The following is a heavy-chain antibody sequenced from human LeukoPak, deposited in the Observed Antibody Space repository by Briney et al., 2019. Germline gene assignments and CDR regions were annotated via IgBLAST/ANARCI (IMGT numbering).Heavy chain of an antibody. CDR3: AKDVCTSPRCLLYFDS. D-gene: IGHD2-8*01. CDR1: GFAFSNYA. J-gene: IGHJ4*02. Sequence: PGGSLRLSCTTSGFAFSNYAMNWVRQAPGKGPEWVSGISGFNTYYADSVKGRFTIFRNNSKNVLYLQMDRRRAEDTAVYSCAKDVCTSPRCLLYFDSWGQGTLVTVSS. V-gene: IGHV3-23*01. CDR2: ISGFNT.